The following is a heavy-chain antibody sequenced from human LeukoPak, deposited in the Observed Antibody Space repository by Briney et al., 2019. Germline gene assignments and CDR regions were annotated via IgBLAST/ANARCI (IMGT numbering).Heavy chain of an antibody. CDR2: ISSSSSYI. V-gene: IGHV3-21*01. CDR1: GFTFSSYS. Sequence: PGGSLRLSCAVSGFTFSSYSMNWVRQAPGKGLEWVSSISSSSSYIYYADSVKGRFTISRDNAKNSLYLQMNSLRAEDTAVYYCARVGWGIAARLIDYWGQGTLVTVSS. D-gene: IGHD6-6*01. CDR3: ARVGWGIAARLIDY. J-gene: IGHJ4*02.